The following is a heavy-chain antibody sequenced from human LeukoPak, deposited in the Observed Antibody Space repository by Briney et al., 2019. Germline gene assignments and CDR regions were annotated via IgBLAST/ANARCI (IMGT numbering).Heavy chain of an antibody. Sequence: SETLSLTCAVYGGSLSGYYWGWIRQPPGKGLEWIGEINHSGSTNYNPSLKSRVTLSVDTSRNQFSLNLNSVTAADTAVYYCARAGYSSSWYTGRYINYWGQGTLVTVSS. D-gene: IGHD6-13*01. CDR1: GGSLSGYY. CDR3: ARAGYSSSWYTGRYINY. CDR2: INHSGST. V-gene: IGHV4-34*01. J-gene: IGHJ4*02.